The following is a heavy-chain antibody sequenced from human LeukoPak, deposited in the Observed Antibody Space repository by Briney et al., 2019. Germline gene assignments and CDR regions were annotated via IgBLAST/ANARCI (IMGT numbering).Heavy chain of an antibody. Sequence: ASVKVSCKASGYTFTSYAINWVRQAPGQGLEWMGWINTNTGNPTYAQGFTGRFVFSLDTSVSTAYLQISSLRAEDTAVYYCARDWWYSSSWYFFDYWGQGTLVTVSP. CDR1: GYTFTSYA. CDR3: ARDWWYSSSWYFFDY. J-gene: IGHJ4*02. D-gene: IGHD6-13*01. CDR2: INTNTGNP. V-gene: IGHV7-4-1*02.